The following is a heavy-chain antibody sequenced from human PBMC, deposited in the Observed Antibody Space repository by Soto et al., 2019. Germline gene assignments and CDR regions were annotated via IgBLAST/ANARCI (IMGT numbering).Heavy chain of an antibody. J-gene: IGHJ4*02. CDR2: IYSGGST. D-gene: IGHD6-13*01. CDR1: GFTVSSNY. CDR3: AREEEHSSSWYF. Sequence: EVQLLESGGGLVQPGGSLRLSCAASGFTVSSNYMSWVRQAPGKGLEWVSVIYSGGSTYYADSVKGRFTISRDNSKNTLYLQMNSLRAEDTAVYYCAREEEHSSSWYFWGQGTLVTVSS. V-gene: IGHV3-53*01.